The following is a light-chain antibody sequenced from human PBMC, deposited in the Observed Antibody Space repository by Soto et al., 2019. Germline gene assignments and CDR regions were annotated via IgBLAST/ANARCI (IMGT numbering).Light chain of an antibody. CDR1: QSVSSSY. CDR3: QQCGGSPWT. J-gene: IGKJ1*01. Sequence: EIVLTQSPGTLSLSPGERATLSCRASQSVSSSYLAWYQQKPGQAPRLLIYGASTRASGIPDRFSGSGSGTDLTLTISRLQPEDFAVYYCQQCGGSPWTFGQGTKVEIK. CDR2: GAS. V-gene: IGKV3-20*01.